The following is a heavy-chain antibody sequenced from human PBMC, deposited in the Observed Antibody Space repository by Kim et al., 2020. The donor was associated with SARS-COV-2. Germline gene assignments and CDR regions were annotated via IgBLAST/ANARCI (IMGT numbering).Heavy chain of an antibody. V-gene: IGHV3-33*01. CDR2: IWYDGSNK. Sequence: GGSLRLSCAASGFTFSSYGMHWVRQAPGKGLEWVAVIWYDGSNKYYADSVKGRFTISRDNSKNTLYLQMNSLRAEDTAVYYCARDGDYGSGLLRWGQGTLVTVSS. J-gene: IGHJ4*02. D-gene: IGHD3-10*01. CDR3: ARDGDYGSGLLR. CDR1: GFTFSSYG.